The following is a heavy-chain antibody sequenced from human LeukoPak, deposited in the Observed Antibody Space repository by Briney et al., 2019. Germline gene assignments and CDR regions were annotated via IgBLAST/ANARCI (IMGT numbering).Heavy chain of an antibody. V-gene: IGHV4-30-4*08. CDR2: IYYSGST. J-gene: IGHJ4*02. CDR1: GGSISSGDYY. Sequence: PSETLSLTCTVSGGSISSGDYYWSWIRQPPGKGLEWTGYIYYSGSTYYNPSLKSRVTISVDTSKNQFSLKLSSVTAADTAVYYCARLGSGWYSDYWGQGTLVTVPS. D-gene: IGHD6-19*01. CDR3: ARLGSGWYSDY.